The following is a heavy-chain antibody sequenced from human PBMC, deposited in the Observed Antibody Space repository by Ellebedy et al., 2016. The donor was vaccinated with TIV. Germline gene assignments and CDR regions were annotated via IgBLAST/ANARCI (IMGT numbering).Heavy chain of an antibody. J-gene: IGHJ6*02. Sequence: MPSETLSLTCAVSGDSISSSNWWCWVRQPPGKGLEWIGEIWHSGSTNYNPSLKSRVSMSVDKSKNQFSLNLNSVSAADTAVYYCAKENYGMGVWGQGTTVIVS. CDR3: AKENYGMGV. CDR2: IWHSGST. V-gene: IGHV4-4*02. CDR1: GDSISSSNW.